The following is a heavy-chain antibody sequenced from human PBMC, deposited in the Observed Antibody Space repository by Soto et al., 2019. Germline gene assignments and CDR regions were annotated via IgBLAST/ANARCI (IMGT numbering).Heavy chain of an antibody. D-gene: IGHD3-22*01. CDR3: ARDGGHYDSSGYYSYYGLDV. CDR1: GFTISSYI. CDR2: ISSDSNYI. V-gene: IGHV3-21*01. Sequence: EVQLVESGGGLVKPGGSLRLSCAASGFTISSYIMNWVRQAPGKGLEWVSSISSDSNYIYYADSVKGRFTISRDNAKNSLYLQMNSLRAEDTAVYYCARDGGHYDSSGYYSYYGLDVWGQGTTVTVSS. J-gene: IGHJ6*02.